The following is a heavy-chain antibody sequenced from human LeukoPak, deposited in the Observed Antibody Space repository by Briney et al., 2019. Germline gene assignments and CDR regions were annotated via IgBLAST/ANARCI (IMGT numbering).Heavy chain of an antibody. J-gene: IGHJ4*02. D-gene: IGHD6-19*01. CDR1: GDSVSSNSAA. CDR2: TYYRSKLYN. V-gene: IGHV6-1*01. Sequence: SQTLSLTCAISGDSVSSNSAAWDWGRQSPSRGLEWLGRTYYRSKLYNDYAVSVKSRITINPDTSKNQFSLQLNSVTPEDTAVYYCARGDGSIAVAADWGQGTLVTVSS. CDR3: ARGDGSIAVAAD.